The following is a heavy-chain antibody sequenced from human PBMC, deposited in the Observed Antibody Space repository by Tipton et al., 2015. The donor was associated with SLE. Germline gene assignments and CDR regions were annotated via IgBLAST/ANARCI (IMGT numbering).Heavy chain of an antibody. CDR2: IRYDGSNK. CDR3: AKDGITMMGGYFEY. J-gene: IGHJ4*02. CDR1: GFTFSNYG. Sequence: SLRLSCAASGFTFSNYGMHWVRQAPGKGLEWVTFIRYDGSNKYYADSVKGRFTISRDNSKNTLYLQMNSLRTEDTAVYYCAKDGITMMGGYFEYWGQGTLVTVSS. V-gene: IGHV3-30*02. D-gene: IGHD3-22*01.